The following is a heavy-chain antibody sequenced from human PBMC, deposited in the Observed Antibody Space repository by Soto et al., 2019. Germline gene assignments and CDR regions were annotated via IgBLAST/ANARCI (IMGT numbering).Heavy chain of an antibody. CDR3: ARERPDGSRLDP. CDR1: GGSISSGDYY. J-gene: IGHJ5*02. Sequence: QVQLQESGPGLVKPSQTLSLTCTVSGGSISSGDYYWSWIRQPPGKGLEWIGYIYYSGSTYYNPSLKSRVXXXVXSSKNQSPLKLSSVTAADTAVYYCARERPDGSRLDPWGQGTLVTVSS. V-gene: IGHV4-30-4*01. CDR2: IYYSGST. D-gene: IGHD6-13*01.